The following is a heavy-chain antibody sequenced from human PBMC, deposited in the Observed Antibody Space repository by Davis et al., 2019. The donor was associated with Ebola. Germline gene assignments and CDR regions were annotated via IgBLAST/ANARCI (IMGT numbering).Heavy chain of an antibody. D-gene: IGHD6-19*01. J-gene: IGHJ4*02. V-gene: IGHV3-21*01. Sequence: PGGSLRLSCAASGFTFSSYSMNWVRQAPGKGLEWVSSISSSSSYIYYADSVKGRFTISRDNAKNSLYLQMNSLRAEDTAVYYCAREGVWSGWPDYWGQGTLVTVSS. CDR3: AREGVWSGWPDY. CDR1: GFTFSSYS. CDR2: ISSSSSYI.